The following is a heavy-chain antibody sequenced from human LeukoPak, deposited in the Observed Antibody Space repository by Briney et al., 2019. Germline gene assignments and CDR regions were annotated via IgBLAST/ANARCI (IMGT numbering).Heavy chain of an antibody. CDR1: GYTFTSYD. J-gene: IGHJ5*02. CDR3: ARDRGIVVVPAAIRFDP. V-gene: IGHV1-8*01. D-gene: IGHD2-2*01. CDR2: MNPNSGNT. Sequence: ASVKVSCKASGYTFTSYDINWVRQATGQGPEWMGWMNPNSGNTGYAQKFQGRVTMTRSTSISTAYMELSRLRSDDTAVYYCARDRGIVVVPAAIRFDPWGQGTLVTVSS.